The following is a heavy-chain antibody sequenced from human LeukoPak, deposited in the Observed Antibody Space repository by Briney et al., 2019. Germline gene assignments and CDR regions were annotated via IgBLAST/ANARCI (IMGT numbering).Heavy chain of an antibody. Sequence: GGSLRLSCAASGFTFSSYSMNWVRQAPGKGLEWVSSISSSSSYIYYADLVKGRFTISRDNAKNSLYLQMNSLRAEDTAVYFCARGGAVAPKFNFDYWGQGTLVTVSS. V-gene: IGHV3-21*01. CDR1: GFTFSSYS. CDR3: ARGGAVAPKFNFDY. J-gene: IGHJ4*02. D-gene: IGHD6-19*01. CDR2: ISSSSSYI.